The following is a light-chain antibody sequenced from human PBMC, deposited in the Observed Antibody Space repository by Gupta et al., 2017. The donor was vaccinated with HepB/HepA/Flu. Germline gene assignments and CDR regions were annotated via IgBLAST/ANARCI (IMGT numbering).Light chain of an antibody. CDR3: HQSSSLPFT. Sequence: EIVLTQSPDFQSVLPNEKVTITCRASQSIGNRLHWYQQKPDQSPKLLIKYSSQSISGVPSRFSGSGYGTDFTLTISSLEAEDSAAYYCHQSSSLPFTFGPGTKVDVK. J-gene: IGKJ3*01. CDR2: YSS. CDR1: QSIGNR. V-gene: IGKV6D-21*02.